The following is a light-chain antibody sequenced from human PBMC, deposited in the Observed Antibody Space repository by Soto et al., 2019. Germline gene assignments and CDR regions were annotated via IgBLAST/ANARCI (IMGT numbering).Light chain of an antibody. CDR3: QHYNNWPRT. CDR1: QSVSST. CDR2: GAS. V-gene: IGKV3-15*01. J-gene: IGKJ1*01. Sequence: EIVMTQSPATLSVSPGERATLSCRASQSVSSTLAWNQQKPGQPPRLLIYGASTRATGTPARFSGSGSGTEFTLTISSLQSEDFAVYYCQHYNNWPRTFGQGTKVEIK.